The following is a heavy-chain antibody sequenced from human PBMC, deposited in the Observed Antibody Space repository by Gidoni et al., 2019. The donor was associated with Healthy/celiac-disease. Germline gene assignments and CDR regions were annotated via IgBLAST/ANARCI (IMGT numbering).Heavy chain of an antibody. V-gene: IGHV3-7*01. CDR1: GFTFSGTW. CDR3: ARDWVLSSIASDAFDI. D-gene: IGHD6-6*01. CDR2: IKQDGSEK. Sequence: DVQLVESGGGLVQPGMSLRLSCAAAGFTFSGTWMSWVRQAPGKGLVWVANIKQDGSEKYYVDSVKGRFTISRDNAKNSLYLQMNSLRAEDTAVYYCARDWVLSSIASDAFDIWCQGTMVTVSS. J-gene: IGHJ3*02.